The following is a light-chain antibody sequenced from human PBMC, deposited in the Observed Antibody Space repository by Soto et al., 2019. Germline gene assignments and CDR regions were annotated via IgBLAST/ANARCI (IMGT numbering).Light chain of an antibody. CDR2: DVS. J-gene: IGLJ2*01. V-gene: IGLV2-14*01. Sequence: QSVLTQPASVSGSPGQSITISCTGTSSDVGGYNYVSWYQQHPGKAPKLMIYDVSNRPSGVSNRFSGSKSGNTASLTISGLQAEDEADYYCSSYTSSRIRVFGGGTKVTVL. CDR1: SSDVGGYNY. CDR3: SSYTSSRIRV.